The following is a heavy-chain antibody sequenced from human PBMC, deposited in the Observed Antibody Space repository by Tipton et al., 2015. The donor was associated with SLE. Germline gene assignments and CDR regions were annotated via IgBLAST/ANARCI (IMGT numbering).Heavy chain of an antibody. Sequence: TLSLTCAVSGGSISSGGYYWSWIRQPPGKGLEWIGEINHSGSTNYNPSLKSRVTISVDTSKNQFSLKLSSVTAADTAVYYCASRGQSNWPPPHAFDIWGQGTMVTVSS. J-gene: IGHJ3*02. V-gene: IGHV4-30-2*01. CDR3: ASRGQSNWPPPHAFDI. D-gene: IGHD3-10*01. CDR2: INHSGST. CDR1: GGSISSGGYY.